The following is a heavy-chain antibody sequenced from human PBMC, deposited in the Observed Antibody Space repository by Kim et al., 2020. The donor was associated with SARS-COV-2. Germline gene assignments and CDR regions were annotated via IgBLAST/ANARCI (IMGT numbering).Heavy chain of an antibody. CDR3: VEDPNWIPR. J-gene: IGHJ4*02. V-gene: IGHV3-23*01. CDR1: GFNFYEYS. CDR2: ISANSDTT. Sequence: GGSLRLSCAASGFNFYEYSMIWVRQAPGKGLEWVSVISANSDTTYYAESVKGRFTISRDNSKTALFLEMNSLRAEDTATYYCVEDPNWIPRWGQETMVTVS. D-gene: IGHD1-1*01.